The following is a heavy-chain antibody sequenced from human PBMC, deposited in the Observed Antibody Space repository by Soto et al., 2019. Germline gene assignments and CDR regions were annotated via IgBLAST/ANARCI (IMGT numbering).Heavy chain of an antibody. CDR3: ASPYVTIPTPYIVVVPAAIPDAFDI. Sequence: QVQLVESGGGVVQPGRSLRLSCAASGFTFSSYGMHWVRQAPGKGLGWVAVISYDGSNKYYADSVKGRFTISRDNSKNTLYLQMNSLRAEDTAVYYCASPYVTIPTPYIVVVPAAIPDAFDIWGQGTMVTVSS. V-gene: IGHV3-30*03. J-gene: IGHJ3*02. CDR2: ISYDGSNK. CDR1: GFTFSSYG. D-gene: IGHD2-2*01.